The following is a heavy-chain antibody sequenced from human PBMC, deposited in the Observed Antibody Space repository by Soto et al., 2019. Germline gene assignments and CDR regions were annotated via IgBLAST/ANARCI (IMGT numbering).Heavy chain of an antibody. CDR1: GGTFSSYA. D-gene: IGHD5-18*01. Sequence: RASVKVSCKASGGTFSSYAISWVRQAPGQGLEWMGGIIPIFGTANYAQKFQGRVTITADESTSTAYMELSSLRSEDTAVYYCARDDRGSYGKFDYWGQGTLVTVSS. CDR2: IIPIFGTA. V-gene: IGHV1-69*13. CDR3: ARDDRGSYGKFDY. J-gene: IGHJ4*02.